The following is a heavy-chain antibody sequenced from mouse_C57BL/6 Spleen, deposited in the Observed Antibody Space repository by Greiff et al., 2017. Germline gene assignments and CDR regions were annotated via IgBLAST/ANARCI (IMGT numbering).Heavy chain of an antibody. D-gene: IGHD2-1*01. CDR2: ISYDGSN. CDR3: ARAPCLPYYFDY. J-gene: IGHJ2*01. Sequence: EVQLEESGPGLVKPSQSLSLTCSVTGYSITSGYYWNWIRQFPGNKLEWMGYISYDGSNNYNPSLKNRISITRDTSKNQFFLKLNSVTTEDTATYYCARAPCLPYYFDYWGQGTTLTVSS. V-gene: IGHV3-6*01. CDR1: GYSITSGYY.